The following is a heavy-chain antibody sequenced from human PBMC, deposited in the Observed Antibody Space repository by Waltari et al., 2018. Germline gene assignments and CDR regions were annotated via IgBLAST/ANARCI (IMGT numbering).Heavy chain of an antibody. Sequence: QVQLQQWGAGLLKPSEPLSLTCAVYGGSFRGYYWSWIRQPPGKGLEWIGEINHSGSTNYNPSLKSRVTISVDTSKNQFSLKLSSVTAADTAVYYCARGIYVWGSYRHFDYWGQGTLVTVSS. V-gene: IGHV4-34*01. CDR3: ARGIYVWGSYRHFDY. J-gene: IGHJ4*02. CDR1: GGSFRGYY. D-gene: IGHD3-16*02. CDR2: INHSGST.